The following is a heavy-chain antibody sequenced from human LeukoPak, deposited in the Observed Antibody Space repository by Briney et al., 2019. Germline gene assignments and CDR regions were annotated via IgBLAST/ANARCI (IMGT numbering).Heavy chain of an antibody. J-gene: IGHJ4*02. CDR3: ARGPYDFWSGFDY. V-gene: IGHV4-4*07. D-gene: IGHD3-3*01. Sequence: SGTLSLNCMVSGCSVSSYYWSWIRQPAGKGLEWIGRFYPSGSTNYNPSLKSRVTMSVDTSKNQFSLKLSSVTAADTAVYYCARGPYDFWSGFDYWGQGTLVTVSS. CDR2: FYPSGST. CDR1: GCSVSSYY.